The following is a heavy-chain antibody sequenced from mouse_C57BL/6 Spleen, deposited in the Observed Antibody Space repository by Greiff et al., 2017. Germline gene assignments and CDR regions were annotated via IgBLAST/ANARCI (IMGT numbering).Heavy chain of an antibody. CDR1: GYTFTSYW. CDR3: ARKGASYFDY. CDR2: IDPSDSYT. Sequence: QQSCKASGYTFTSYWMQWVKQRPGQGLEWIGEIDPSDSYTNYNQKFKGKATLTVDTSSSTAYMQLSSLTSEDSAVYYCARKGASYFDYWGQGTTLTVSS. J-gene: IGHJ2*01. V-gene: IGHV1-50*01. D-gene: IGHD3-1*01.